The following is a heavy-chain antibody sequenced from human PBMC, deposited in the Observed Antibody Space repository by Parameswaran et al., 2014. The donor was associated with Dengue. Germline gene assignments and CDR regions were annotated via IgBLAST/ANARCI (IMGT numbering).Heavy chain of an antibody. D-gene: IGHD3-16*01. Sequence: PQEGLEWIGIIFPDDSDTTYSPSFQGQVTISADKSISTAYLQWNSLKASDTAVYYCARHTLGGSLDYWGQGTLVTVSS. CDR2: IFPDDSDT. V-gene: IGHV5-51*01. J-gene: IGHJ4*02. CDR3: ARHTLGGSLDY.